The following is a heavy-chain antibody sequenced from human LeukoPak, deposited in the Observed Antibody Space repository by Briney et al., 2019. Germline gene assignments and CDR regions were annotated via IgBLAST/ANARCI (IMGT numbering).Heavy chain of an antibody. CDR2: IYHSGST. J-gene: IGHJ2*01. D-gene: IGHD2-8*01. Sequence: SETLSLTCTVSGYSISSGYYWGWIRQPPGQGLEWIGSIYHSGSTYYNPSLKSRVTISVDTSKNQFSLKLSSVTAADTAVYYCACLMVYGWYFDLWGRGTLVTVSS. CDR1: GYSISSGYY. V-gene: IGHV4-38-2*02. CDR3: ACLMVYGWYFDL.